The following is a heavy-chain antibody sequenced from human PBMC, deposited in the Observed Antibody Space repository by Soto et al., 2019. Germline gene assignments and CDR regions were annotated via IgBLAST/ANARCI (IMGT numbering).Heavy chain of an antibody. V-gene: IGHV4-30-2*01. CDR2: IFHSGST. CDR1: GGSISSGGYS. Sequence: PSETLSLTCTVSGGSISSGGYSWSWLRQPPGKGLEWIGYIFHSGSTYYNPSLKSRVTISVDGSKNLFSLELSSVTAADSAIYYCAREGGSGSPDGYFNVWGRGTLVT. D-gene: IGHD1-26*01. CDR3: AREGGSGSPDGYFNV. J-gene: IGHJ2*01.